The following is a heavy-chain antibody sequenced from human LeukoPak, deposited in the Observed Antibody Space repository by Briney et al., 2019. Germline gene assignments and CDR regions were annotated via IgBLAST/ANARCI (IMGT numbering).Heavy chain of an antibody. Sequence: GGSLRLSCAASGFTFSSYEMNWVRRAPGKGLEWVAVISYDGSNKYYADSVKGRFTISRDNSKNTLYLQMNSLRAEDTAVYYCARDYGEGSFDYWGQGTLVTVSS. CDR3: ARDYGEGSFDY. CDR1: GFTFSSYE. CDR2: ISYDGSNK. J-gene: IGHJ4*02. D-gene: IGHD3-10*01. V-gene: IGHV3-30*01.